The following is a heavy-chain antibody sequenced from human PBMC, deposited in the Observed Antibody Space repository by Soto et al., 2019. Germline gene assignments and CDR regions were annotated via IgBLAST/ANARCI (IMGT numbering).Heavy chain of an antibody. Sequence: ETLSLTCTVSGGSISSYYWSWIRQPPGKGLEWIGYIYYSGSTNYNPSLKSRVTISVDTSKNQFSLKLSSVTAADTAVYYCARQSQTMVRGVIIEIFDYWGQGTLVTVSS. V-gene: IGHV4-59*08. J-gene: IGHJ4*02. CDR2: IYYSGST. CDR1: GGSISSYY. D-gene: IGHD3-10*01. CDR3: ARQSQTMVRGVIIEIFDY.